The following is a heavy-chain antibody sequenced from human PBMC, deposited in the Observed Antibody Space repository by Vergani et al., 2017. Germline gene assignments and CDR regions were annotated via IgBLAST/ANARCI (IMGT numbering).Heavy chain of an antibody. Sequence: QVQLVESGGGVVQPGRSLRLSCAASGFTFSSYGMHWVRQAPGKGLEWVAVIWYDGSNKYYADSVKGRFTISRDNSKNTLYLQMNSLRAEDTAVYYCARGPSTKGFDPWGQGTLVTVSS. CDR3: ARGPSTKGFDP. CDR2: IWYDGSNK. D-gene: IGHD3-3*02. CDR1: GFTFSSYG. V-gene: IGHV3-33*08. J-gene: IGHJ5*02.